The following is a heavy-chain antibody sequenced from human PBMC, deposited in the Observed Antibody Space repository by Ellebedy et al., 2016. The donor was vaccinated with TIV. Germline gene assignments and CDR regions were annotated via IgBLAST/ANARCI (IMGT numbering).Heavy chain of an antibody. V-gene: IGHV3-11*01. D-gene: IGHD2-2*01. CDR2: ISSSGSSV. Sequence: GGSLRLSCAASGFTFSDYYMIWIRQAPGKGLEWVSYISSSGSSVYYADSVKGRFTISRDNAKNSLYLQINTLRAEDTAVYYCARDTRFIDHQHNWFDPWGQGTLATVSS. CDR1: GFTFSDYY. J-gene: IGHJ5*02. CDR3: ARDTRFIDHQHNWFDP.